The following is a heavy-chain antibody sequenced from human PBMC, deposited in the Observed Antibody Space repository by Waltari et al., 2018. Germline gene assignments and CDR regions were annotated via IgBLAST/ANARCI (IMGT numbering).Heavy chain of an antibody. D-gene: IGHD7-27*01. CDR3: AKALRLDLGSMDV. V-gene: IGHV3-23*01. Sequence: EVQLLESGGGLVQPGGSLRLSCAASGFTFSSYAMSWVRQAPGKGLEWVSAISGSGGSTYYADSVKGRFTISRDNSKNTLYLQMNSLIAEDTAVYYCAKALRLDLGSMDVWGQGTTVTVSS. CDR1: GFTFSSYA. J-gene: IGHJ6*02. CDR2: ISGSGGST.